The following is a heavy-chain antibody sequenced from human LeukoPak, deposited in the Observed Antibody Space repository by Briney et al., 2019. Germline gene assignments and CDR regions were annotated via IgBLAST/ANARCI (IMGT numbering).Heavy chain of an antibody. CDR2: IKSKTDGGTT. J-gene: IGHJ3*02. D-gene: IGHD2/OR15-2a*01. V-gene: IGHV3-15*01. Sequence: GGSLRLSCAASGFTFSNAWMSWVRQAPGKGLEWVGRIKSKTDGGTTDYAAPVKGRFTISRDDSKNTLYLQMNSLKTEDTAVYYCTTGLSVIHAFDIWGQGTMVTVSS. CDR1: GFTFSNAW. CDR3: TTGLSVIHAFDI.